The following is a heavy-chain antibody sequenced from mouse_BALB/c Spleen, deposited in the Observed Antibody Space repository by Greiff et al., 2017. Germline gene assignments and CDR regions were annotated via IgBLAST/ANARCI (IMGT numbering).Heavy chain of an antibody. D-gene: IGHD2-1*01. V-gene: IGHV1S22*01. Sequence: LKQPGSELVRPGASVKLSCKASGYTFTSYWMHWVKQRHGQGLEWIGNIYPGSGSTNYDEKFKSKGTLTVDTSSSTAYMHLSSLTSEDSAVYYCTRDGNYAGNYFDYWGQGTTLTVSS. CDR1: GYTFTSYW. J-gene: IGHJ2*01. CDR3: TRDGNYAGNYFDY. CDR2: IYPGSGST.